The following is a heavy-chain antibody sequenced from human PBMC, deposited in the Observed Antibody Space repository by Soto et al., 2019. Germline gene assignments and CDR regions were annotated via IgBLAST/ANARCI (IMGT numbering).Heavy chain of an antibody. D-gene: IGHD2-2*01. CDR2: IRPYDDST. V-gene: IGHV1-18*01. CDR3: ARSEVPAAMGGWFDP. Sequence: QVQLLQSGTEVKKPGASVKLSCKTSGFSLSNDGISWVRQAPGQALEWMGWIRPYDDSTNYAQIFQGRVTLTTDTSTSTAYLELRSLRSDDTAVYYCARSEVPAAMGGWFDPWGQGTLVTVSS. J-gene: IGHJ5*02. CDR1: GFSLSNDG.